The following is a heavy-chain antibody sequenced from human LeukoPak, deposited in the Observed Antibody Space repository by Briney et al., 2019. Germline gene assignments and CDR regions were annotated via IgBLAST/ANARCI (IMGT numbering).Heavy chain of an antibody. J-gene: IGHJ4*02. CDR2: IYPGDSDT. V-gene: IGHV5-51*01. Sequence: GESLKISCKGSGYSFTSYWIGWVRQMPGKGLEWMGIIYPGDSDTRYSPSFQGQVTISADKSISTAYLQWSSLKASDTAMYYCASSYSSSSVVLAYWGQGTLVTVSS. CDR1: GYSFTSYW. CDR3: ASSYSSSSVVLAY. D-gene: IGHD6-6*01.